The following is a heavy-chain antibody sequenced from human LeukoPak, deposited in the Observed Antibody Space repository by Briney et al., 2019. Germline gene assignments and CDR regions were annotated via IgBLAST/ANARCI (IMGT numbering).Heavy chain of an antibody. CDR3: AKVGRYSFGWIVGPPNVYYFDH. D-gene: IGHD5-12*01. CDR2: IIGLVAST. CDR1: VFTFTNYG. Sequence: PGGSLRLSCVASVFTFTNYGMAWVRQIPGKGLEWVSAIIGLVASTYYADSVKGRFTISRDNSKNTLYLQLQSLRAEDTALYYCAKVGRYSFGWIVGPPNVYYFDHWGQGTLVTVSS. J-gene: IGHJ4*02. V-gene: IGHV3-23*01.